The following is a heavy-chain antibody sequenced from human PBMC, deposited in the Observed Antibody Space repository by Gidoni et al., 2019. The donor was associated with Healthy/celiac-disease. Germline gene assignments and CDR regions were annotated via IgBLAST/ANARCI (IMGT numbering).Heavy chain of an antibody. CDR2: ISWNSGSI. Sequence: EVQLVESGGGLVQPGRSLILSCSPSRFPFDDYAMHWVRQAPGKGLEWVSGISWNSGSIGYADSVKGRFTISRDNAKNSLYLQMNSLRAEDTALYYCAKANHYGDYEFDYWGQGTLVTVSS. V-gene: IGHV3-9*01. CDR3: AKANHYGDYEFDY. D-gene: IGHD4-17*01. CDR1: RFPFDDYA. J-gene: IGHJ4*02.